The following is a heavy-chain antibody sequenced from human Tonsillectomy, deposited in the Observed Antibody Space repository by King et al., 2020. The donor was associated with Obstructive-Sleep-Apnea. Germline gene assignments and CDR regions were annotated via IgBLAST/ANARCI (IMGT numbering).Heavy chain of an antibody. CDR3: ARVYIAAAGHTLDY. J-gene: IGHJ4*02. CDR1: GFTFSSYS. V-gene: IGHV3-21*01. CDR2: ISSSSTYI. D-gene: IGHD6-13*01. Sequence: VQLVESGGGLVKPGGSLRLSCAASGFTFSSYSMNWVRQASGKGLEWVSSISSSSTYINYADSVKGRFTITRDNAKTSLYLQMNSLGAEDTAVYYCARVYIAAAGHTLDYWGQGTLVTVSS.